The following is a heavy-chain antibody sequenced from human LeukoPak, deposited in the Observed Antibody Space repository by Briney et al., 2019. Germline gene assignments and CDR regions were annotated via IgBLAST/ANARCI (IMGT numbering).Heavy chain of an antibody. CDR1: GFTFSSYW. CDR2: INQDGSKV. D-gene: IGHD6-13*01. J-gene: IGHJ3*02. CDR3: ARRIYSSSWDAFNI. V-gene: IGHV3-7*01. Sequence: PGGSLRLXCAASGFTFSSYWMSWGRQAPGKGLECVANINQDGSKVYYVDSVKGRFTISRDKAKKSLFLQMNSLRAEDTAVYYCARRIYSSSWDAFNIWGQGTMVTVSS.